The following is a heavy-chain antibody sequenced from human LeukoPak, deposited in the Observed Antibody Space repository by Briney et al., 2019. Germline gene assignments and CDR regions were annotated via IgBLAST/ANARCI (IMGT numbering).Heavy chain of an antibody. D-gene: IGHD5-12*01. CDR3: ARRPGRGYGDYYYFYAMDV. CDR1: GFSFSSYT. Sequence: GGSLRLSRAASGFSFSSYTMHWVRQAPGKGLEWVTVISYDGSDKYYADSVKGRFTVSRDTCKHTLYLQMNSLRAEDTAVYYCARRPGRGYGDYYYFYAMDVWGKGTTVTVSS. V-gene: IGHV3-30*04. J-gene: IGHJ6*04. CDR2: ISYDGSDK.